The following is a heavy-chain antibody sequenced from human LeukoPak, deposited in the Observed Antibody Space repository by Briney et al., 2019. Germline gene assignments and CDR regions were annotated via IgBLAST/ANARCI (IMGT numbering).Heavy chain of an antibody. CDR3: ARRDCSGSSCYGIDY. V-gene: IGHV3-7*01. Sequence: PGGSLRLSCAGSGFTFSSYWMSWVRQAPGKGLEWVANINKDGSEKYYVDSVRGRFTISRDNAKNLLYLQMKSLRAEDTALYYCARRDCSGSSCYGIDYWGQGTLVTVSS. D-gene: IGHD2-2*01. J-gene: IGHJ4*02. CDR1: GFTFSSYW. CDR2: INKDGSEK.